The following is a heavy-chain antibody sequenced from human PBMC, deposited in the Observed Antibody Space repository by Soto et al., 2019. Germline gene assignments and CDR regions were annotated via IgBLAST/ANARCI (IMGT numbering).Heavy chain of an antibody. J-gene: IGHJ4*02. CDR1: GYTFTSYY. Sequence: QVQLVQSGAEVKKPGASVNISCKTSGYTFTSYYLHWVRQAPGQGLEWMGLINPNGGRTTSAQNFQGRVTMTRDTSANTVYMELGSLRSGDTAVYYCATQIGPVYWGQGTLVTVSS. CDR2: INPNGGRT. V-gene: IGHV1-46*01. CDR3: ATQIGPVY. D-gene: IGHD3-22*01.